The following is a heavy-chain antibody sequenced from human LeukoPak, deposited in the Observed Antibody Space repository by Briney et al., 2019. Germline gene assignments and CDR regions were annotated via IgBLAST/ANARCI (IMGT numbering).Heavy chain of an antibody. Sequence: SQTLSLTCAVSGGSISSGGHSWSWIRQPPGKGLEWIGYIYHSGSTYYNPSLKSRVTISIDRSNNHLSLKLTSVTAADTAVYYCVRESKTYDGSGYYHDYWGQGTLVTVSS. CDR2: IYHSGST. J-gene: IGHJ4*02. CDR3: VRESKTYDGSGYYHDY. D-gene: IGHD3-22*01. CDR1: GGSISSGGHS. V-gene: IGHV4-30-2*01.